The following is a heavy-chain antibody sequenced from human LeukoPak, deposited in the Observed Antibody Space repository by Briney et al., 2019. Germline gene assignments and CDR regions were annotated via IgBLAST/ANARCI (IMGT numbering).Heavy chain of an antibody. CDR2: IYYSGST. J-gene: IGHJ4*02. Sequence: SETLSLTCTVSGGSISSYYWSWIRQPPGKGLEWIGYIYYSGSTNYNPSLKSRVTISVDTSKNQFSLKLSSVTAADTAVYYCARGPSSGYYYARIWGQGTLVTVSS. V-gene: IGHV4-59*08. CDR3: ARGPSSGYYYARI. CDR1: GGSISSYY. D-gene: IGHD3-22*01.